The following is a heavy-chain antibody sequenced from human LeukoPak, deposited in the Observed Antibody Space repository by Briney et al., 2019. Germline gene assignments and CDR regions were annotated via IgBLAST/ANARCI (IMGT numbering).Heavy chain of an antibody. D-gene: IGHD3-16*01. CDR2: IYDSGST. Sequence: SETLSLTCTVSGGSFRSSYYYWGWLRQPPGKGLEWIGSIYDSGSTYYHPSLKSRVTISVDTSKNQFSLKLNSVTAADTAVYYCARYYGPWGQGTLVTVSS. J-gene: IGHJ5*02. V-gene: IGHV4-39*01. CDR3: ARYYGP. CDR1: GGSFRSSYYY.